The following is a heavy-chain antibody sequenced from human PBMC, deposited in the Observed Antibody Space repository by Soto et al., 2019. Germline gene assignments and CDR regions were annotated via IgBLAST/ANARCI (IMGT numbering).Heavy chain of an antibody. D-gene: IGHD1-7*01. J-gene: IGHJ6*02. CDR1: GFTFGSYG. CDR3: AKDKSTGTTVDYYYGMDV. Sequence: GGSLRLSCAALGFTFGSYGMHWVRQPPGKGLEWVAVISYDGSNKYYADSVKGRFTISRDNSKNTLYLQMNSLRAEDTAVYYCAKDKSTGTTVDYYYGMDVWVQGTTVTVSS. V-gene: IGHV3-30*18. CDR2: ISYDGSNK.